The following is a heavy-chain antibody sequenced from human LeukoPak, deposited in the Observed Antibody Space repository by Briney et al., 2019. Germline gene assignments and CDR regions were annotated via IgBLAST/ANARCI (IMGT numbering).Heavy chain of an antibody. D-gene: IGHD3-22*01. Sequence: GRSLRLSCAASGFTFSSYAMHWVSQAPGKGLEWVAVISYDGSNKYYSDSVKGRFTISRDNSKNTLYLQMNSLRAEDTAVYYCARGRDYYDSSGYYPVNFDYWGQGTLVTVSS. CDR3: ARGRDYYDSSGYYPVNFDY. J-gene: IGHJ4*02. CDR1: GFTFSSYA. V-gene: IGHV3-30*04. CDR2: ISYDGSNK.